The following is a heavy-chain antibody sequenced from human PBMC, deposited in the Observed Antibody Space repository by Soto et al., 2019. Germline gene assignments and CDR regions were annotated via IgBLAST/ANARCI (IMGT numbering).Heavy chain of an antibody. D-gene: IGHD6-25*01. V-gene: IGHV4-59*01. CDR1: GVPISRYF. CDR3: ARIGGYHGPLDY. CDR2: TYHRGST. Sequence: SETLSLTCSVSGVPISRYFWSWIRQAPGRGLEWIGYTYHRGSTNYSPSLKSRVAISLDTSENQFSLKVNSVTAADTAVYYCARIGGYHGPLDYWGQGTPVTVSS. J-gene: IGHJ4*02.